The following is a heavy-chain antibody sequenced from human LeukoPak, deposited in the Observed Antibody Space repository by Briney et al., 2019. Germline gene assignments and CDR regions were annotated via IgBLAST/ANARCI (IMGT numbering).Heavy chain of an antibody. Sequence: GGSLRLSCAASGFTFSSYWMHWVHQAPGKGLVWVSRINSDGSSTSYADSVKGRFTISRDNAKNTLYLQMNSLRAEDTAVYYCARGRFRVLFDYWGQGTLVTVSS. CDR2: INSDGSST. CDR3: ARGRFRVLFDY. V-gene: IGHV3-74*01. CDR1: GFTFSSYW. J-gene: IGHJ4*02. D-gene: IGHD3-10*01.